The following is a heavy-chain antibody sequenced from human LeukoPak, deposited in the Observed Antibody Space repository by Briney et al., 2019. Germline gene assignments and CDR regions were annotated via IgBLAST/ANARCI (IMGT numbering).Heavy chain of an antibody. CDR3: ARENSGLYSSSSGGFDY. CDR2: MNPNSGNT. CDR1: GYTFTSYD. D-gene: IGHD6-6*01. Sequence: ASVKVSCTASGYTFTSYDINWVRQATGQGLEWMGWMNPNSGNTGYAQKFQGRVTMTRNTSISTAYMELSSLRSEDTAVYYCARENSGLYSSSSGGFDYWGQGTLVTVSS. J-gene: IGHJ4*02. V-gene: IGHV1-8*01.